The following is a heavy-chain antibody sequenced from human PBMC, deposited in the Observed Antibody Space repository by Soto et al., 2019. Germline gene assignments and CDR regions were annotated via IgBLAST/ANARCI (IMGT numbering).Heavy chain of an antibody. CDR1: GFTFDNYG. D-gene: IGHD3-16*01. V-gene: IGHV3-33*01. CDR2: IWYDGSKS. Sequence: SLRLSCAVSGFTFDNYGMNWVRQAPGKGLEWVASIWYDGSKSYYGESVEGRFSIARDNSKDTLYLQMSSLRAEDTAVYYCARTNDAYGGAFDFWGRGTTVTVSS. J-gene: IGHJ3*01. CDR3: ARTNDAYGGAFDF.